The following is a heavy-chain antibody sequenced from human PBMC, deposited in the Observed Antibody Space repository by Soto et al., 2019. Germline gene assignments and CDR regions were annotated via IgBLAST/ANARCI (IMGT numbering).Heavy chain of an antibody. Sequence: GGSLRLSCAASGFTFSSYGMHWVRQAPGKGLEWVAVISYDGSNKYYADSVKGRFTISRDNSKNTLYLQMNSLRAEDTAVYYCAKIPRQQLGMWGQGTLVTVSS. J-gene: IGHJ4*02. CDR2: ISYDGSNK. CDR3: AKIPRQQLGM. CDR1: GFTFSSYG. D-gene: IGHD6-13*01. V-gene: IGHV3-30*18.